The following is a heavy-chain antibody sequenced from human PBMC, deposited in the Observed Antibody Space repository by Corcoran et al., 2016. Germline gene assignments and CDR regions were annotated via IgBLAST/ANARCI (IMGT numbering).Heavy chain of an antibody. D-gene: IGHD3-10*01. CDR2: MSHRGRT. CDR3: ARHRKSGWYFDL. Sequence: QVQLQQWGAGLLKPSETLSLTGAVYGGSFSDHSWSWIRQPPGKGLEWIGEMSHRGRTTYNPSLKSRITISVDTSKNQFSLKLSSVSAADTAVYYCARHRKSGWYFDLWGRGTLVTVSS. CDR1: GGSFSDHS. V-gene: IGHV4-34*01. J-gene: IGHJ2*01.